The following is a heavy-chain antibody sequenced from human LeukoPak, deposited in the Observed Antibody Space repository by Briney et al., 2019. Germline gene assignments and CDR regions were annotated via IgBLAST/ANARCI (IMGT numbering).Heavy chain of an antibody. CDR2: IYYSGST. CDR1: GDSISSYY. Sequence: PSEALSLTCSVSGDSISSYYWSWIRQPPGKGLEWIGYIYYSGSTNYNPSLKSRVTISVDTSKNQFSLKLSSVTAADTAVYYCARYIVGDNWYFDLWGRGTLVTVPS. V-gene: IGHV4-59*01. J-gene: IGHJ2*01. D-gene: IGHD3-16*01. CDR3: ARYIVGDNWYFDL.